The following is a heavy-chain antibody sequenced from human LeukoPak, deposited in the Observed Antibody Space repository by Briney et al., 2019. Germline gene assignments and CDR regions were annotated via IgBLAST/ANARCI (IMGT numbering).Heavy chain of an antibody. J-gene: IGHJ4*02. CDR3: AKDGLYYDGSAHVYYFDY. V-gene: IGHV3-23*01. Sequence: GGSLRLSCAASGFTFSGYAMTWVRQAPGKGLEWVSSITGSGDYTYYIDSVKGRFTISRDNSKNILYPQMNSLRGEDTALYYCAKDGLYYDGSAHVYYFDYWGQGTLFAASS. CDR1: GFTFSGYA. CDR2: ITGSGDYT. D-gene: IGHD3-22*01.